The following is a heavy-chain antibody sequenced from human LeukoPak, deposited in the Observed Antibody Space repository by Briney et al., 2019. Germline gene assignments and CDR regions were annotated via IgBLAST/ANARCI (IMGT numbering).Heavy chain of an antibody. J-gene: IGHJ6*03. V-gene: IGHV1-18*01. CDR2: ISTYNDNT. D-gene: IGHD3-9*01. CDR1: GYTFTSSG. Sequence: ASVKVSCKASGYTFTSSGISWVRQAPGQGLEWMGWISTYNDNTNYAQKLQGRFTMTTDTSASTAYMELRSLRSDDTAVYYCARTGDILTGYDYYYMDVWGKGTTVTVSS. CDR3: ARTGDILTGYDYYYMDV.